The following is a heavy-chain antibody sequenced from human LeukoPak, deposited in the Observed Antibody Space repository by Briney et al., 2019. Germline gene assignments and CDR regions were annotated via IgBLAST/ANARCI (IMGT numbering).Heavy chain of an antibody. CDR2: ISSSSNTI. Sequence: RGSLRLSCAASGFTFSSYSMNWVRQAPGKGLEWVSYISSSSNTIYYADSVKGRFSISRDNAKNSLYLQMSSLRAEDTAVYYCAKCSSAVAGAPFDYWGQGTLVTVSS. V-gene: IGHV3-48*04. CDR1: GFTFSSYS. CDR3: AKCSSAVAGAPFDY. D-gene: IGHD6-19*01. J-gene: IGHJ4*02.